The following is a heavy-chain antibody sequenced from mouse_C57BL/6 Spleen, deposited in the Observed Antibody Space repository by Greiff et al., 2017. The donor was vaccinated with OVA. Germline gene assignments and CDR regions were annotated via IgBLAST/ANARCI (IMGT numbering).Heavy chain of an antibody. CDR2: INPSTGGT. J-gene: IGHJ3*01. CDR3: ARREGGY. Sequence: VQLQQSGPELVKPGASVKISCKASGYSFTGYYMNWVKQSPEKSLEWIGEINPSTGGTTYNQKFKAKATLTVDKSSSTAYMQLKSLTSEDSAVYYCARREGGYWGQGTLVTVSA. V-gene: IGHV1-42*01. CDR1: GYSFTGYY.